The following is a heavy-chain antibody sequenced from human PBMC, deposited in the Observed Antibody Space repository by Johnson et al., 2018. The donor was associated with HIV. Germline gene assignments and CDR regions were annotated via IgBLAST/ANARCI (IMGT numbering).Heavy chain of an antibody. CDR3: ARDFNSGSPDGAFDI. D-gene: IGHD4-23*01. CDR2: IWYDGSNK. Sequence: QVQLVESGGGVVQPGRSLRLSCAASGFTLSRYDMHWVRQAPGKGLEWVAIIWYDGSNKYYAESVKGRFTISRDNAKNSLYLQMNSLRAEDTALYYCARDFNSGSPDGAFDIWGQGTMVTVSS. J-gene: IGHJ3*02. CDR1: GFTLSRYD. V-gene: IGHV3-33*01.